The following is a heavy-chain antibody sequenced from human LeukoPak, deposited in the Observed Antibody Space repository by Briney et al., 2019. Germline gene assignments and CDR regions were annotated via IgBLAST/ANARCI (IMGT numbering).Heavy chain of an antibody. CDR1: GSSFTSNC. CDR2: IFPGDSAT. J-gene: IGHJ3*02. D-gene: IGHD6-13*01. Sequence: GESLKISCKASGSSFTSNCCGWVRRMPGRGREWMGIIFPGDSATRYNPSFQGQVTISADTSISPAYLKWSSLKASDTAMFYCTRSFTATTGIDAFDIWGQGTIVTVA. V-gene: IGHV5-51*01. CDR3: TRSFTATTGIDAFDI.